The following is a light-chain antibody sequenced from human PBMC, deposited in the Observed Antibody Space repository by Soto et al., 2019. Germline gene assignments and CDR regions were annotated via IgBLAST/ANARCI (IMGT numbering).Light chain of an antibody. J-gene: IGKJ2*01. V-gene: IGKV3-20*01. Sequence: EIVLTQSPGTLSLSPGERAALSCRASQSVSSSYLAWYQRKPGQAPRLLIYGASSRATDIPDRFSGSGSGTDVTLTISRLEPEDFAVYYCQQYGSSPYTFGQGTKLEIK. CDR1: QSVSSSY. CDR3: QQYGSSPYT. CDR2: GAS.